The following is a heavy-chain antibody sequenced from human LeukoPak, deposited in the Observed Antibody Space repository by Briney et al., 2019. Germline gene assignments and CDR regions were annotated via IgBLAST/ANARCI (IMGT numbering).Heavy chain of an antibody. CDR2: IYYSGST. CDR1: SGSISTSNYY. V-gene: IGHV4-39*01. J-gene: IGHJ4*02. Sequence: SETLSLTCTVSSGSISTSNYYWGWVRQPPGKALEWIGSIYYSGSTYYNPSLKSRVTISVDTSKNQFSLKLSSVTAADTAVYYCARPGYSYGFLYYWGQGTLVTVSS. CDR3: ARPGYSYGFLYY. D-gene: IGHD5-18*01.